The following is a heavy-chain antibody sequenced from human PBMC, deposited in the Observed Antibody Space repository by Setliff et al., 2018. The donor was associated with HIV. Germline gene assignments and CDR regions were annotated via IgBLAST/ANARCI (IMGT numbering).Heavy chain of an antibody. CDR2: IYTEKSDT. V-gene: IGHV5-51*01. CDR3: ARLRHNRPWLVVNSPLDS. J-gene: IGHJ4*02. Sequence: GEYRKISCQGSGDTFSTEGNDWVRQTPGKGMDWVGLIYTEKSDTKYRPSLQGQVTISADKSIATAYLQWNNLKASDTALYYCARLRHNRPWLVVNSPLDSWGQGTLVTVSS. D-gene: IGHD6-19*01. CDR1: GDTFSTEG.